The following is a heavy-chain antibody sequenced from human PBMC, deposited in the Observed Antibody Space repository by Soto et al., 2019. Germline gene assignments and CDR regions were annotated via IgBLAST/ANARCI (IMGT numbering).Heavy chain of an antibody. CDR3: ARATYYYDRSGHLYYLDY. J-gene: IGHJ4*02. V-gene: IGHV4-39*07. Sequence: SETLPLTCTVSGGSISSSSYHRGWIRQPPGKGLEWIGSIYYSGSTYYNPSLKSRVTISVDTSKNQFSLKLTSVTAADTAVYYCARATYYYDRSGHLYYLDYWGQGILVTVSS. D-gene: IGHD3-22*01. CDR1: GGSISSSSYH. CDR2: IYYSGST.